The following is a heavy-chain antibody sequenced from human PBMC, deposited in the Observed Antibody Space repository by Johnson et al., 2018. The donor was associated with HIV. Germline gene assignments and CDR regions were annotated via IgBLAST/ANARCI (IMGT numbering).Heavy chain of an antibody. Sequence: VQLVESGGGVVQPGRSLRLSCAASGFTFDDYAMHWVRQAPGKGLEWVSGISWNSGSIGYADSVKGRFTIPRDNSKNTLYLQMNSLRAEDTAVYYCAKVRGWSDDTFDIWGQGTMVTVSS. D-gene: IGHD5-12*01. J-gene: IGHJ3*02. CDR3: AKVRGWSDDTFDI. CDR2: ISWNSGSI. V-gene: IGHV3-9*01. CDR1: GFTFDDYA.